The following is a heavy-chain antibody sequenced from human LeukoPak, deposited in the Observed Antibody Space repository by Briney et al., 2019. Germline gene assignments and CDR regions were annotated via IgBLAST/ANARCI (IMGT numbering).Heavy chain of an antibody. V-gene: IGHV1-8*01. Sequence: ASVTVSCKASGYTFTSYDISWVRQAPGQGLEWMGWMHPKSGNTDYAQKFQGRVTMTRNTSISTAYMELSSLRSEDTAVYYCAIEYFYDSSGFYTWFDPRGQGTLVTVSS. CDR3: AIEYFYDSSGFYTWFDP. J-gene: IGHJ5*02. CDR2: MHPKSGNT. CDR1: GYTFTSYD. D-gene: IGHD3-22*01.